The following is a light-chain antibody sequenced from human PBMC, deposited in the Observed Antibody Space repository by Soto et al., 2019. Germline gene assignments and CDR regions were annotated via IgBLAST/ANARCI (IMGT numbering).Light chain of an antibody. J-gene: IGKJ5*01. Sequence: IQVTQSPATLSASVGDRVTITCRASQSISSWLAWYQQKPGKAPKLLIYKASSLESGVPSRFSGSGSGTEFTLTISSLQPDDFATYYCQQYNSSLSITFAQGTRLEIK. CDR2: KAS. CDR1: QSISSW. CDR3: QQYNSSLSIT. V-gene: IGKV1-5*03.